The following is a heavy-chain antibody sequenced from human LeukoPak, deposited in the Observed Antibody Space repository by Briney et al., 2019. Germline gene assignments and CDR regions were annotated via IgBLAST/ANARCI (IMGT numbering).Heavy chain of an antibody. V-gene: IGHV3-30*03. J-gene: IGHJ6*02. CDR1: GFFVTTYG. D-gene: IGHD2-15*01. Sequence: GGSLRLSCAASGFFVTTYGIHWVRQAPGKGLEWVAVISRDESNKYYGDSVKGRFTISRDNSKNTLYLHMNSLRAEDTAVYYCARVRYCSGGSCYFYNAMDVWGQGTTVTVSS. CDR3: ARVRYCSGGSCYFYNAMDV. CDR2: ISRDESNK.